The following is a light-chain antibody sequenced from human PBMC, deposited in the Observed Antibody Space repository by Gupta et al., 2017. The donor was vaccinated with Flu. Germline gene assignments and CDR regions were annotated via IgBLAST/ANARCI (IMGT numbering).Light chain of an antibody. V-gene: IGKV3-11*01. CDR2: DAS. CDR3: QQRSNGPPVYT. Sequence: EIVLTQSPATLSLSPGERATLSCRASQRISSYLAWYQQKPGQARRLLIYDASNRATGIPGRFSGSGSGTDFTLTISSLEPEDFAIYYCQQRSNGPPVYTFGQGTKVEIK. CDR1: QRISSY. J-gene: IGKJ2*01.